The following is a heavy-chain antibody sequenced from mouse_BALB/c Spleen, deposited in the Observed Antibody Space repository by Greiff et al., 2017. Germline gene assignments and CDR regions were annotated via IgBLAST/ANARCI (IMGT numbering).Heavy chain of an antibody. V-gene: IGHV1S135*01. Sequence: EVQLQQSGPELMKPGASVKISCKASGYSFTSYYMHWVKQSHGKSLEWIGYIDPFNGGTSYNQKFKGKATLTVDKSSSTAYMHLSSLTSEDSAVYYCARGHYYGSGDFDYWGQGTTLTVSS. CDR3: ARGHYYGSGDFDY. J-gene: IGHJ2*01. CDR1: GYSFTSYY. CDR2: IDPFNGGT. D-gene: IGHD1-1*01.